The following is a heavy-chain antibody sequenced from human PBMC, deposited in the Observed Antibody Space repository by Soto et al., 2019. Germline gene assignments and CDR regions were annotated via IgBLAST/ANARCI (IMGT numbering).Heavy chain of an antibody. CDR3: AHRGGCSAASCFSNYFDA. CDR1: GFSLTTSGVG. V-gene: IGHV2-5*02. CDR2: VYWDGDE. J-gene: IGHJ5*02. Sequence: QITLKESGPALVRPTQALTLTCTFSGFSLTTSGVGVAWIRQPPGKALECLALVYWDGDERFNPSLRNRLTLPKDTSKNRVVLTMTNMDPVDTGTYYCAHRGGCSAASCFSNYFDAWGQGALVTVSS. D-gene: IGHD2-15*01.